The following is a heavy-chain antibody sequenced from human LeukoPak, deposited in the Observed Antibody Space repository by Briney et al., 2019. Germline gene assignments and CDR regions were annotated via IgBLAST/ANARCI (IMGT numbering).Heavy chain of an antibody. D-gene: IGHD6-19*01. V-gene: IGHV3-23*01. J-gene: IGHJ4*01. CDR1: GFTFSSYA. CDR3: ARDFHSSGWLDY. CDR2: ISGSGAST. Sequence: LPGGSLRFSCVASGFTFSSYALNWVRQTPGKGLEWVSTISGSGASTYYADAVRGRFTISRDNSRNTLQLQMNSLRAEDTAVYYCARDFHSSGWLDYWGQGTLVTVSS.